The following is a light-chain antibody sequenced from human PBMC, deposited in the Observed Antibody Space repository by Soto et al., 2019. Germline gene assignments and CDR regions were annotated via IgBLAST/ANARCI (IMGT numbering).Light chain of an antibody. CDR3: QKYNSAPKT. J-gene: IGKJ2*01. Sequence: DIQMTQSPSSLSASVGDRVTITCRASQDISNYLAWYQQKPGEVPKLLIYAASTLQKGVQSRFSGSGAGTLFTLSINNRKPDDVATYYCQKYNSAPKTFGRGTRLEIK. CDR1: QDISNY. CDR2: AAS. V-gene: IGKV1-27*01.